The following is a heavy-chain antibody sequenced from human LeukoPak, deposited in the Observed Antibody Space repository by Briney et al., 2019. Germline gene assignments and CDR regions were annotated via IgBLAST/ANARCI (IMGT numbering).Heavy chain of an antibody. D-gene: IGHD2-15*01. Sequence: ASVKVSCKASGGTFSSYAISWVRQAPGQGREWMGWINPNSGGTNYAQKLQGGVTMTRDTSISTASMELRRLRSDDTAVYYCARDLEDCSGGSCYSDYWGQGDLVTVSS. V-gene: IGHV1-2*02. CDR2: INPNSGGT. CDR1: GGTFSSYA. CDR3: ARDLEDCSGGSCYSDY. J-gene: IGHJ4*02.